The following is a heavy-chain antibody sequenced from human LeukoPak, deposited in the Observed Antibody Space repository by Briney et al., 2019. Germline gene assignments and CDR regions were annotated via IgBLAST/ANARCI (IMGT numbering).Heavy chain of an antibody. D-gene: IGHD3-22*01. V-gene: IGHV4-30-2*01. Sequence: TLSLTCDVSGKSMTSGGYSWNWIRQPPGKGLEWIGYIYNSVTTYYNPSLKSRVTMSVDRSKNQFSLKLTSVTAADTAVYYCARSWHYYDSSAYSHYFDYWGQGTQVTVSS. J-gene: IGHJ4*02. CDR3: ARSWHYYDSSAYSHYFDY. CDR1: GKSMTSGGYS. CDR2: IYNSVTT.